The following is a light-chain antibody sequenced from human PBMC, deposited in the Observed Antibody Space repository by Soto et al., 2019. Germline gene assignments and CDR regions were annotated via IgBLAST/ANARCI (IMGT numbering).Light chain of an antibody. CDR1: RSISSSS. V-gene: IGKV3-20*01. CDR3: LQHNSYPIT. CDR2: GAS. Sequence: IVLTHSPLTLSLSPGQRATLSSMASRSISSSSLAWYQQKPGQAPRLLIYGASSGATGIPDRFSGSGSGTDFTLTISSLQPEDFATYYCLQHNSYPITFGQGTRLEIK. J-gene: IGKJ5*01.